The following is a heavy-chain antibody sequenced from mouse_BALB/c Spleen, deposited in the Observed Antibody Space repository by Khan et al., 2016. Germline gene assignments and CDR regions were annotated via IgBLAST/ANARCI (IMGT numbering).Heavy chain of an antibody. CDR2: IRNKANGYTT. CDR3: ARDGYYVDAMDY. CDR1: GFTFTDYY. V-gene: IGHV7-3*02. Sequence: EVELVESGGGLVQPGGSLRLSCATSGFTFTDYYMSWVRQPPGKALEWLGFIRNKANGYTTEYSAAVKGRFTISRDKSQSNVYRQMNTLRAEDSATYYCARDGYYVDAMDYWGQGTSVTVSS. D-gene: IGHD2-3*01. J-gene: IGHJ4*01.